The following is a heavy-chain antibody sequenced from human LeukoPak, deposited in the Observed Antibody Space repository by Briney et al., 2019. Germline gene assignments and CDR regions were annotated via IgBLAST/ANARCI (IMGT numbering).Heavy chain of an antibody. CDR3: AKDRWDIVVVPGDY. Sequence: GGSLRLSCAASGFTFSSYAMSWVRQAPGKGLEWVSAISGSGGSTYYADSVKGRFTISRDNSQNTLYLQMNSLRAEDTAVYYCAKDRWDIVVVPGDYWGQGTLVTVSS. V-gene: IGHV3-23*01. D-gene: IGHD2-2*01. J-gene: IGHJ4*02. CDR1: GFTFSSYA. CDR2: ISGSGGST.